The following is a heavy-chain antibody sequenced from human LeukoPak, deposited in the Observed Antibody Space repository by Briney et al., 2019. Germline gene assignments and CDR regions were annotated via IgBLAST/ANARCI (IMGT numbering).Heavy chain of an antibody. CDR3: AKMEGQRLYDYCMDV. Sequence: GGSLRLSCAASGFAFSNFAMSWVRQAPGKGREGVSAMSGSGYYTYYVESVKGRLTISRDNSKNTLYLHMNSLRADDTAVYYCAKMEGQRLYDYCMDVWGRGTTVTVSS. CDR2: MSGSGYYT. D-gene: IGHD3-3*01. J-gene: IGHJ6*03. V-gene: IGHV3-23*01. CDR1: GFAFSNFA.